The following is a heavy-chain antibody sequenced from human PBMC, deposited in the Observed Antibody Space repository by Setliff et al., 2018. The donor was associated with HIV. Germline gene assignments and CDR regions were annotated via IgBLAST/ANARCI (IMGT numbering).Heavy chain of an antibody. CDR2: INPNSGGT. CDR3: ARGKTWLRFLDY. J-gene: IGHJ4*02. Sequence: ASVKVSCKASGYTFTGYYLHWVRQAPGQGLEWMGRINPNSGGTHFPPKFQGRVTVTMDTSTSTAYMELRSLKSDDTAVYYCARGKTWLRFLDYWGQGTLVTVSS. CDR1: GYTFTGYY. D-gene: IGHD5-12*01. V-gene: IGHV1-2*06.